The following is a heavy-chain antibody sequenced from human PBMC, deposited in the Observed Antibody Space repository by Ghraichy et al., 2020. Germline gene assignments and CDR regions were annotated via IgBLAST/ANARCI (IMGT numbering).Heavy chain of an antibody. CDR1: DGSFSGYY. V-gene: IGHV4-34*01. Sequence: SETLSLTCAVSDGSFSGYYWNWIRQPPGRGLEWIGEINHSGNTNYNPSLKSRVTISLDTSQNQFSLKLSSVTAADTAVYYCARGVGASPWFAYWGPGILVTVSS. D-gene: IGHD1-26*01. CDR3: ARGVGASPWFAY. CDR2: INHSGNT. J-gene: IGHJ4*02.